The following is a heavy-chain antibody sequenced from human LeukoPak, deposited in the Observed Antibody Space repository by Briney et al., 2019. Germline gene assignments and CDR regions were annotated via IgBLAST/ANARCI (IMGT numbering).Heavy chain of an antibody. CDR3: VVEAANY. Sequence: GGSLRLSCAASGFNFRAYWMSWARRAPGKGLEWVASLNQDADREYYVDSVKGRFTISRDNAKNSVYLQMNNLRVEDTAVYYCVVEAANYWGQGTVVTVSS. CDR1: GFNFRAYW. V-gene: IGHV3-7*01. CDR2: LNQDADRE. D-gene: IGHD1-26*01. J-gene: IGHJ4*02.